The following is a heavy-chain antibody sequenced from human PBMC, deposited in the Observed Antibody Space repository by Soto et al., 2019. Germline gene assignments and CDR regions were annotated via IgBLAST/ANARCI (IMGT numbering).Heavy chain of an antibody. CDR3: ARGGVWFDP. CDR2: IYYSGST. J-gene: IGHJ5*02. CDR1: GGSISSYY. D-gene: IGHD3-16*01. Sequence: SETLSLTCTVSGGSISSYYWSWIRQPPGKGLEWIGYIYYSGSTNYNPSLQSRVTLSVDTSKNQFSLKLSSVTAPDTAVYYCARGGVWFDPWGQGTLVTVSS. V-gene: IGHV4-59*08.